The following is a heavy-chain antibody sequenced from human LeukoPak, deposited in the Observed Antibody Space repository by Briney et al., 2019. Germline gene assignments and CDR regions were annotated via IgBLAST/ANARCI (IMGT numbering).Heavy chain of an antibody. Sequence: SETLSLTCTVSGGSISSYYWGRIRQPPGKGLEWIGSIYYSGSTYYNPSLKSRVTISVDTSKNQFSLKLSSVTAADTAVYYCARLRPYYYGSVDYWGQGTLVTVSS. CDR1: GGSISSYY. V-gene: IGHV4-39*01. J-gene: IGHJ4*02. CDR3: ARLRPYYYGSVDY. D-gene: IGHD3-10*01. CDR2: IYYSGST.